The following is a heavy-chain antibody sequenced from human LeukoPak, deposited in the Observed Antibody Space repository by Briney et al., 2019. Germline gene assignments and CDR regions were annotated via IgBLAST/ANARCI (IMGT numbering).Heavy chain of an antibody. J-gene: IGHJ4*02. CDR1: GDSITNSNFY. CDR3: AGRGIVTGYFDF. V-gene: IGHV4-39*01. CDR2: IFHSGST. D-gene: IGHD3-9*01. Sequence: SETLSLICTVSGDSITNSNFYWDWIRQSPGKGLEWIGSIFHSGSTNYNPSLKSRVTISVDTSKNQFYLRVRSVTAAETALYYCAGRGIVTGYFDFWGRGTLVTVSS.